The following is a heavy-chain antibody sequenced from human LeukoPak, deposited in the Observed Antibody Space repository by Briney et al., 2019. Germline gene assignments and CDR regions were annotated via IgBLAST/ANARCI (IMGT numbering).Heavy chain of an antibody. Sequence: ASVKVSCKSSAYTFTKYFIHWVRQAPGQGLEWMGWINPNTGGTHYAQKFLDRVTMTTDTSTSTAYMELRSLRSDDTAVYYCARGIMEISGYDDYWGQGTLVTVSS. V-gene: IGHV1-2*02. CDR1: AYTFTKYF. J-gene: IGHJ4*02. CDR3: ARGIMEISGYDDY. CDR2: INPNTGGT. D-gene: IGHD5-12*01.